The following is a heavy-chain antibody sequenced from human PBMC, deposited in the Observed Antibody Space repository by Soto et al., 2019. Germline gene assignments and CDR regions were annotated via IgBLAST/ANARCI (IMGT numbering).Heavy chain of an antibody. D-gene: IGHD6-6*01. CDR1: GFTFSSYA. Sequence: QVQLVESGGGVVQPGRSLRLSCAASGFTFSSYAMHWVRQAPGKGLEWVAVISYDGSNKYYADSVKGRFTISRDNSKNTLYLQMNSLRAEDTAVYYCAKGAFMASSSGPYLWGQGTLVTVSS. J-gene: IGHJ5*02. CDR2: ISYDGSNK. CDR3: AKGAFMASSSGPYL. V-gene: IGHV3-30-3*01.